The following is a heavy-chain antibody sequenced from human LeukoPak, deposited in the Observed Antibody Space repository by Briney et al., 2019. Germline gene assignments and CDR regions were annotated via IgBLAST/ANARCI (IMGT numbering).Heavy chain of an antibody. CDR2: IYSGGST. D-gene: IGHD6-13*01. Sequence: SGGSLRLSCTPSGTASGFSFNNAWMNWVRQAPGKGLEWVSVIYSGGSTYYADSVKGRFTISRDNSKNTLYLQMNSLRAEDTAVYYCARTFPQRAAAGTYWFDPWGQGTLVTVSS. CDR3: ARTFPQRAAAGTYWFDP. J-gene: IGHJ5*02. CDR1: GFSFNNAW. V-gene: IGHV3-53*01.